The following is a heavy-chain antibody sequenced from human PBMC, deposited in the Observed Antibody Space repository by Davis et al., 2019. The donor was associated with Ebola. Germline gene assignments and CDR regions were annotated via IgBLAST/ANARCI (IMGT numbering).Heavy chain of an antibody. V-gene: IGHV1-2*06. CDR2: IKPNSGAT. D-gene: IGHD6-19*01. CDR3: ARVVAVAGTAPLDY. Sequence: SVPVSCQASGYTFTRYDSNWVRQAPGQGLEWMGRIKPNSGATNYAQKFQGRVTMTGDPSISTAYMDLNRLRSDDTAVYYCARVVAVAGTAPLDYWGQGTLVTVSS. CDR1: GYTFTRYD. J-gene: IGHJ4*02.